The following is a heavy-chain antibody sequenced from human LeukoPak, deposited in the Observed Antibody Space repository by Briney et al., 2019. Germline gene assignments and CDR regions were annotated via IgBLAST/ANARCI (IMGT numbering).Heavy chain of an antibody. CDR1: GGSISSYY. D-gene: IGHD6-13*01. V-gene: IGHV4-59*08. CDR3: ARPGRAGIAAVPFDY. CDR2: IYYSGST. J-gene: IGHJ4*02. Sequence: SETQSLTCTVSGGSISSYYWSWIRQPPGKGLEWIGYIYYSGSTNYNPSLKSRVTISVDTSKNQFSLKLSSVTAADTAVYYCARPGRAGIAAVPFDYWGQGTLVTVSS.